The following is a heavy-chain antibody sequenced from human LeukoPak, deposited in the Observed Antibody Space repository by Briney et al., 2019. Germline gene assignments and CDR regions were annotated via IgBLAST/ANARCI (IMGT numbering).Heavy chain of an antibody. J-gene: IGHJ4*02. V-gene: IGHV3-33*01. CDR3: ARNSGYSGYEPFDY. CDR2: IWYDGSNK. D-gene: IGHD5-12*01. CDR1: GFTFSSYG. Sequence: GGSLRLSCAASGFTFSSYGMHWVRQAPGKGLEWVAVIWYDGSNKYYADSVKGRFTISRDNSKNTLYLQMNSLRAEDTAVYYCARNSGYSGYEPFDYWGQGTLVTVSS.